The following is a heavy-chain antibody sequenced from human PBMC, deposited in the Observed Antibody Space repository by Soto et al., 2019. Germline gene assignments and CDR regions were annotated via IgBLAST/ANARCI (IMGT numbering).Heavy chain of an antibody. CDR2: IRSQPYGGTT. D-gene: IGHD6-19*01. V-gene: IGHV3-49*03. J-gene: IGHJ4*02. Sequence: EVNLVESGGGLVEPGRSLRLSCITSGFPFANFLMSWFRQAPGKVLEWVGFIRSQPYGGTTQYAPSVSGRFIISRDDSKGILYLQMNSLATEDSGVYDCIGSFPFWGQGTLVTVSS. CDR3: IGSFPF. CDR1: GFPFANFL.